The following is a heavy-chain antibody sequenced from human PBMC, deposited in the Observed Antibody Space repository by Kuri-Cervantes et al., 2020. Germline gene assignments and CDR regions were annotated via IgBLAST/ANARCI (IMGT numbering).Heavy chain of an antibody. CDR2: ISSSSTI. J-gene: IGHJ6*02. CDR1: GFTFSSYS. CDR3: ARDPETGTEPYYGMDV. D-gene: IGHD1-7*01. V-gene: IGHV3-48*02. Sequence: GGSLRLSCAASGFTFSSYSMNWVRQAPGKGLEWVSYISSSSTIYYADSVKGRFTISRDNAMNSLYLQMNSLRDEDTAVYYCARDPETGTEPYYGMDVWGQGTTVTVSS.